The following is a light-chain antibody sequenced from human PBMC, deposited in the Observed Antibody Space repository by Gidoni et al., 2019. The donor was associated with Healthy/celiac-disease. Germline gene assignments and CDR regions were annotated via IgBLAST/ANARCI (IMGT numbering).Light chain of an antibody. J-gene: IGKJ4*01. Sequence: IQMTQSPSSLSASVGARVTITCRASQSISSYLNWYQQKPGKAPKLLIYAASSLQSGVPSRFSGSGSGTDFTLTISSLQPEEFATYYCQQSYSTLLTFGGGTKVEIK. V-gene: IGKV1-39*01. CDR2: AAS. CDR3: QQSYSTLLT. CDR1: QSISSY.